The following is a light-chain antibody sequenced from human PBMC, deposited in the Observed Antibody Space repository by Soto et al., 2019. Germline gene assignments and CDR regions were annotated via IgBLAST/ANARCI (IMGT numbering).Light chain of an antibody. CDR2: DAS. CDR3: QQLNSYPRT. Sequence: DLPLTQSPSFLSASVGDRITITCRASQGISSYLAWYQQKPGKAPRLLIYDASTLQSGVPSRFSGSGSGTEFTLPISSLQPEDFATYYCQQLNSYPRTFGQGTKVEIK. CDR1: QGISSY. J-gene: IGKJ1*01. V-gene: IGKV1-9*01.